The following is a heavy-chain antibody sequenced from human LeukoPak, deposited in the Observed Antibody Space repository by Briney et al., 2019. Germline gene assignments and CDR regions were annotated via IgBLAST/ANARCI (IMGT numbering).Heavy chain of an antibody. CDR2: MSSSTSYK. Sequence: GGSLRLSCAASGFTFSSYSMNWVRQAPGKGLEWVSYMSSSTSYKYYADSVKGRFTISRDNAKNSLYLLMNSLRAEGTAVYYCAREMLEVPRRYYDTPMDVWGKGTTVTVSS. V-gene: IGHV3-21*04. CDR3: AREMLEVPRRYYDTPMDV. D-gene: IGHD3-9*01. J-gene: IGHJ6*03. CDR1: GFTFSSYS.